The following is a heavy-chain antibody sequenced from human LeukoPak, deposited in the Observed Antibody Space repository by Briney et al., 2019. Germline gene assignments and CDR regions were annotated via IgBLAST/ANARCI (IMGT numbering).Heavy chain of an antibody. D-gene: IGHD3-22*01. V-gene: IGHV3-48*04. CDR2: ISSSSRTI. CDR3: ARDRTPTYDYDSSDTSYFDY. J-gene: IGHJ4*02. Sequence: GGSLRLSCAASGFTFSSYSMNCVREAPGKGVGWVSYISSSSRTIYYADSVKSLFTISRDNAENSLYLQMNSLRAEDTAMYYCARDRTPTYDYDSSDTSYFDYWGQGTLVTVSS. CDR1: GFTFSSYS.